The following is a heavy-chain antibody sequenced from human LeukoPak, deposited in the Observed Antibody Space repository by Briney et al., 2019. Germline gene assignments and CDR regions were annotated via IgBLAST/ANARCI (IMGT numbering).Heavy chain of an antibody. V-gene: IGHV4-59*11. Sequence: RSETLSLTCSVSGGSISRHYWTWIRQPPGKGLEWIGFVHHSGSTNYNPSLKSRVTTSLDTSKNQISLHLRSVTAADTAVYYCARPKAAGAFDYWGQGIRVIVAS. CDR3: ARPKAAGAFDY. CDR1: GGSISRHY. D-gene: IGHD6-13*01. CDR2: VHHSGST. J-gene: IGHJ4*02.